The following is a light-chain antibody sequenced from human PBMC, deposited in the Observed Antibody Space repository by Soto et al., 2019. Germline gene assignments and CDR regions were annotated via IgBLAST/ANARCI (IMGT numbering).Light chain of an antibody. CDR2: GAS. V-gene: IGKV3-15*01. Sequence: EIVMTQSPATLSVSPGERATLSCRASQSVSSNFAWYQQKPGQAPRLLIYGASTRATGIPARFSGSGSGTEFTLTISSLQSEDFAVYYCPQYNNWPLGFGQGTRLEIK. CDR1: QSVSSN. CDR3: PQYNNWPLG. J-gene: IGKJ5*01.